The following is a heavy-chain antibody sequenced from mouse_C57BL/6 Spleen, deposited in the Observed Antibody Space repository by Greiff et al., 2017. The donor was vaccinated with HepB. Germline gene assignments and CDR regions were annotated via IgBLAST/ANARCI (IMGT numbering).Heavy chain of an antibody. D-gene: IGHD1-1*01. CDR2: IYPGSGST. CDR3: ARRHYYDSSWGWFAY. J-gene: IGHJ3*01. V-gene: IGHV1-55*01. CDR1: GYTFTSYW. Sequence: QVQLQQPGAELVKPGASVKMSCKASGYTFTSYWITWVKQRPGQGLEWIGDIYPGSGSTNYNEKFKSKATLTVDTSSSTAYMQLSSLTSEDSAVYYCARRHYYDSSWGWFAYWGQGTLVTVSA.